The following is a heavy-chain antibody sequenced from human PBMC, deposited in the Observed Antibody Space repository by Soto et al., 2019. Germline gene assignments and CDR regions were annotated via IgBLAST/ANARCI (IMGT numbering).Heavy chain of an antibody. CDR3: ARDYSSGWLY. CDR1: GYSISSGYY. CDR2: IYHSGST. D-gene: IGHD6-19*01. Sequence: SETLSLTCAVSGYSISSGYYWGWIRQSPGKGLEWIGSIYHSGSTYYNPSLKSRLTISVDTSKNQFSLKLSSVTAADTAVYYCARDYSSGWLYWGQGTLVTVSS. J-gene: IGHJ4*02. V-gene: IGHV4-38-2*02.